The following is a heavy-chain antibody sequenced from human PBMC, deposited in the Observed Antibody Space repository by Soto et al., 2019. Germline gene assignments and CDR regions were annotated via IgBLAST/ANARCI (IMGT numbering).Heavy chain of an antibody. CDR3: ARDEADAARFHYYYYGMDV. V-gene: IGHV1-69*04. CDR1: GGTFSSYT. J-gene: IGHJ6*02. D-gene: IGHD6-6*01. Sequence: SVKVSCKASGGTFSSYTISWVRQAPGQGLEWMGRIIPILGIANYAQKFQGRVTITADKSTSTAYMELRSLRSDDTAVYYCARDEADAARFHYYYYGMDVWGQGTTVTVSS. CDR2: IIPILGIA.